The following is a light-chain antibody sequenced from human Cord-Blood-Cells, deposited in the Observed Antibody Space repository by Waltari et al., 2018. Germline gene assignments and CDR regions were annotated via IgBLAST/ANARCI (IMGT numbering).Light chain of an antibody. V-gene: IGKV2-28*01. J-gene: IGKJ2*01. CDR2: LGS. CDR3: MQALQTPYT. CDR1: QSLLHSNGYNY. Sequence: IEMTQSPLSLPVTPGEPASISCRSSQSLLHSNGYNYLDWYLQKPGQSPQLLIYLGSNRASGVPDRFRGSGSGTDFTLKISRVEAEDVGVYYCMQALQTPYTFGQGTKLEIK.